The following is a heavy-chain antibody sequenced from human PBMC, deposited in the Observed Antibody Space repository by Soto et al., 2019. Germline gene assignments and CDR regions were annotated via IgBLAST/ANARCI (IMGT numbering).Heavy chain of an antibody. CDR2: IYYSGST. J-gene: IGHJ6*02. V-gene: IGHV4-31*03. D-gene: IGHD5-12*01. Sequence: SETLYLTCTVSGGSISSGGYYWSWIRQHPGKGLEWIGYIYYSGSTYYNPSLKSRVTISVDTSKNQFSLKLSSVTAADTAVYNFSFLEGLRVAFYGIDVSGQATSVTVFS. CDR1: GGSISSGGYY. CDR3: SFLEGLRVAFYGIDV.